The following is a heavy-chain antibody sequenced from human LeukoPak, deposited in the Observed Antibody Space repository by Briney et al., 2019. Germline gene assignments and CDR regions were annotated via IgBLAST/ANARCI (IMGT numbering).Heavy chain of an antibody. CDR2: ISGSGGST. CDR3: HIKRFGELFLDY. Sequence: GGSLRLSCAASGFTFSSYAMSWVRQAPGKGLEWVSAISGSGGSTYYADSVKGRFTISRDNSKNTLYLQMNRLRAEDTAVYYCHIKRFGELFLDYWGQGTLVTVSS. J-gene: IGHJ4*02. V-gene: IGHV3-23*01. CDR1: GFTFSSYA. D-gene: IGHD3-10*01.